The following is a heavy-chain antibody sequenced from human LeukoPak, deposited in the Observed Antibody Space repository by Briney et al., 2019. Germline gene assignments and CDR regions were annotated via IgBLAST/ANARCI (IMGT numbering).Heavy chain of an antibody. CDR2: INHSGSA. D-gene: IGHD4-17*01. J-gene: IGHJ4*02. Sequence: PSETLSLTCAVSDGSFNGYYWTWIRQPPGKGLEWIGEINHSGSANYNPSLKSRVTISLDTSKNQFSLKLSSVTAADTAVYYCARGQGTVATHWGQGTLVTVSS. CDR3: ARGQGTVATH. V-gene: IGHV4-34*01. CDR1: DGSFNGYY.